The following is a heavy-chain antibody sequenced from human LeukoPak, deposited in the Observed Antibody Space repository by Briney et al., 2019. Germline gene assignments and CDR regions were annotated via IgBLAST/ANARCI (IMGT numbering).Heavy chain of an antibody. J-gene: IGHJ4*02. Sequence: ASVKVSCKASGYTFTGYYMHWVRRAPGQGLEWMGRINPNSGGTNYAQKFQGRVTMTRDTSISTAYMELSRLRSDDTAVYYCARSHCSGGSCYRDGDFDYWGQGTLVTVSS. CDR1: GYTFTGYY. CDR3: ARSHCSGGSCYRDGDFDY. D-gene: IGHD2-15*01. V-gene: IGHV1-2*06. CDR2: INPNSGGT.